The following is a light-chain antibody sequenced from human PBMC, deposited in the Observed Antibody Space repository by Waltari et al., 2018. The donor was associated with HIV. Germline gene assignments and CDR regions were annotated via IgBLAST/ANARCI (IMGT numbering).Light chain of an antibody. Sequence: DIVMTQSPESLAVSLGERATINCKSSQSVSSSLAWYQQKLGEAPKLLVYRASTLQSGVPSRFSGTGSGTEFTLTISSLQPDDFATYFCQQYSTYSRTFGQGTKVE. CDR1: QSVSSS. V-gene: IGKV1-5*03. CDR3: QQYSTYSRT. CDR2: RAS. J-gene: IGKJ2*01.